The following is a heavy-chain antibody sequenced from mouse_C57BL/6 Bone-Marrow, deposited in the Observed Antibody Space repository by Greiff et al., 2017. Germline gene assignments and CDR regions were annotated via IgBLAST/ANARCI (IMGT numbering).Heavy chain of an antibody. V-gene: IGHV1-54*01. D-gene: IGHD2-4*01. J-gene: IGHJ2*01. Sequence: QVQLQQSGAELVRPGPSVKVSCKASGYAFTNYLLEWVKQRPGMVLEWIGVINPGSGGTNYNEKFKGKATLTADKSSSTAYMQLSSLTSEDSAVYVCTLYYELDYWGQGTTLTVSS. CDR2: INPGSGGT. CDR3: TLYYELDY. CDR1: GYAFTNYL.